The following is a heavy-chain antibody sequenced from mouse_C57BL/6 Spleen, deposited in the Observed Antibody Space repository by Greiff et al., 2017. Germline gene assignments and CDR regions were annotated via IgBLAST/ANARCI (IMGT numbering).Heavy chain of an antibody. J-gene: IGHJ3*01. CDR1: GFTFSDYG. CDR2: ISSGSSTI. CDR3: ALDGYFPY. V-gene: IGHV5-17*01. D-gene: IGHD2-3*01. Sequence: EVKLVESGGGLVKPGGSLKLSCAASGFTFSDYGMHWVRQAPEKGLEWVAYISSGSSTIDDADTVKVRFTISRDNAKNTLFLQMTSLRSEDTAMYYCALDGYFPYWGQGTLVTVSA.